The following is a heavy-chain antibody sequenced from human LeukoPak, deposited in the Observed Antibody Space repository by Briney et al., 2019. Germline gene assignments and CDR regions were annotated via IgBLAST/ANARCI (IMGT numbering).Heavy chain of an antibody. D-gene: IGHD3-10*01. CDR1: GGSISSYH. CDR3: ASDHHSGSYRFDY. Sequence: ASETLSLTCTVSGGSISSYHWSWIRQPPGKGLEWIGYIYNNGNTYYNPSLKSRVTMSVDTSKNHFSLKLSSVTTADTAVYYCASDHHSGSYRFDYWGQGTLVTVSS. J-gene: IGHJ4*02. V-gene: IGHV4-59*01. CDR2: IYNNGNT.